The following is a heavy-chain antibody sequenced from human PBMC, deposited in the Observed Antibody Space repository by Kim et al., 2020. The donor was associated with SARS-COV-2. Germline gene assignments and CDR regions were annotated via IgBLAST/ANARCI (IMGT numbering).Heavy chain of an antibody. Sequence: GGSLRLSCAASGFTFSHHAMNWVRQAPGKGLEWLSGISGNGGNTYYSDSVKGRFTISRDNSMDTLFLQMDSLRDEDTAFYFCAKDRARVGATKLDFWGQGILVTVSS. CDR3: AKDRARVGATKLDF. D-gene: IGHD1-26*01. CDR1: GFTFSHHA. CDR2: ISGNGGNT. J-gene: IGHJ4*02. V-gene: IGHV3-23*01.